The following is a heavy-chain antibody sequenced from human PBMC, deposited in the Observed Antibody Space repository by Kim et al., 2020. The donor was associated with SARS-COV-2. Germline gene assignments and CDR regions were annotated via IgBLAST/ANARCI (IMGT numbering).Heavy chain of an antibody. J-gene: IGHJ4*02. CDR1: GLTFSTTN. CDR2: ISRRGSAI. V-gene: IGHV3-48*02. Sequence: GGSLRLSCAVSGLTFSTTNMHWVRQAPGKGLEWIAYISRRGSAIVYADSVKGRFTISRDEAKNSIFLQMNSLRDEDTAVYYCARDRTAFDYWGQGTLVTVFS. CDR3: ARDRTAFDY. D-gene: IGHD1-1*01.